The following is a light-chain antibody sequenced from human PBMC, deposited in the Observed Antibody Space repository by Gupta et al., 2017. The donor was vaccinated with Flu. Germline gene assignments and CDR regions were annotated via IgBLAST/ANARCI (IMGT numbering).Light chain of an antibody. V-gene: IGLV6-57*03. Sequence: NFARPQPRSVSGPPVTTVTSSCARSSSTFANNYVQWYQQRPGSAPTTVVYEDNQRLSGVPARFSGSIDSSATAASLTISGLKTEDEADYYGQSDEPHNHWFFGGGTKVTVL. CDR2: EDN. J-gene: IGLJ3*02. CDR1: SSTFANNY. CDR3: QSDEPHNHWF.